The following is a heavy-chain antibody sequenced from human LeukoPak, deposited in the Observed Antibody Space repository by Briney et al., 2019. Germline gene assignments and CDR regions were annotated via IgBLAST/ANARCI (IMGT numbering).Heavy chain of an antibody. CDR1: GFTFSGYA. Sequence: PGGSLRLSCAASGFTFSGYAMNWVRQAPGKGLELVSGISGSGAGTYYADSVKGRFTISRDNSKNTLYLQMNRLRADDTAVYYCAKMVREFYTISYYFDYWGQGTLVTVSS. D-gene: IGHD2-8*01. V-gene: IGHV3-23*01. CDR2: ISGSGAGT. CDR3: AKMVREFYTISYYFDY. J-gene: IGHJ4*02.